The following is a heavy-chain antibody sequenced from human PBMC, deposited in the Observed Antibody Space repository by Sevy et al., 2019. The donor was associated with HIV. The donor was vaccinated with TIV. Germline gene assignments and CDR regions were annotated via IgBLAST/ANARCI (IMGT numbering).Heavy chain of an antibody. J-gene: IGHJ6*02. CDR2: INPNSGGT. CDR3: ARDAYNYYYGMDV. CDR1: GYTFTGYY. V-gene: IGHV1-2*02. Sequence: ASVKVSCKASGYTFTGYYMHWVRQAPGQGLEWMGWINPNSGGTNYAQKFQGRVTMTRDTSISTAYMELSRLRSDDTAVYYCARDAYNYYYGMDVWGQGTTVTVSS.